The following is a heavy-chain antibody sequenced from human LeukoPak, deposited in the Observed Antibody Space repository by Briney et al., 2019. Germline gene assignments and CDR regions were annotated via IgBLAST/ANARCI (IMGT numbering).Heavy chain of an antibody. CDR3: ARPQHCSATTCSGPLLY. Sequence: SETLSLTCAAYDESLSGYNWNWIRQPPGKGLEWIGELDHLGRTNYNPSLKSRVGISIDTSKNQFSLKMTSVTAADTAVYFCARPQHCSATTCSGPLLYWGQGNLVLVSS. CDR2: LDHLGRT. V-gene: IGHV4-34*01. CDR1: DESLSGYN. D-gene: IGHD2-2*01. J-gene: IGHJ4*03.